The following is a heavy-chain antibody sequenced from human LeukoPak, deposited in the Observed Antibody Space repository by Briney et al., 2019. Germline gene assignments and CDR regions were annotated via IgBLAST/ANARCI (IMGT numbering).Heavy chain of an antibody. J-gene: IGHJ4*02. CDR1: GGSISSSYW. CDR2: VYHSGST. V-gene: IGHV4-4*02. D-gene: IGHD5-18*01. Sequence: SETRSLTCAVSGGSISSSYWWSWVRQPPGKGLEWIGEVYHSGSTNYNPSLKSRVTISVDKSKNQFSLKLTSVTAADTAVYYCARVDTAMVKDYWGQGTLVTVSS. CDR3: ARVDTAMVKDY.